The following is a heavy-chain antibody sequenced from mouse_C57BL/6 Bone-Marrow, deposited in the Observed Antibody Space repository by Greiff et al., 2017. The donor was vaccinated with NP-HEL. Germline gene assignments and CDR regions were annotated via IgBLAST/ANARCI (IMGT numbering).Heavy chain of an antibody. V-gene: IGHV1-53*01. CDR2: INPSNGGT. D-gene: IGHD1-1*01. CDR1: GYTFTSYW. Sequence: VQLQQPGTELVKPGASVKLSCKASGYTFTSYWIHWVKQRPGQGLEWIGNINPSNGGTNYNEKFKSKATLTVDKSSSTAYMQLSSLTSEDSAVYYCARVTTVVARYFDVWGTGTTVTVSS. CDR3: ARVTTVVARYFDV. J-gene: IGHJ1*03.